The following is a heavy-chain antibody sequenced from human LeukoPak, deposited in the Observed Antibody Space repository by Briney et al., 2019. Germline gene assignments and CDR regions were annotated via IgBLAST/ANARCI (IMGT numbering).Heavy chain of an antibody. V-gene: IGHV1-18*01. D-gene: IGHD3-10*01. Sequence: ASVKVSCKASGYTFTSYGLSWVRQAPGQGLEWMGWISTYNGNTHYAQKFQGRVTMTTDTSTSTAYMEVTSLRSDDTAVYYCARERGDYYYYYMDVWGKGTTVTISS. CDR3: ARERGDYYYYYMDV. CDR2: ISTYNGNT. CDR1: GYTFTSYG. J-gene: IGHJ6*03.